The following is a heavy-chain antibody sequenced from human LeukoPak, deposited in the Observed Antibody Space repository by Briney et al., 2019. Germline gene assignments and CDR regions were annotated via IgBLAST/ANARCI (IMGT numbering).Heavy chain of an antibody. J-gene: IGHJ4*02. D-gene: IGHD3-22*01. CDR2: IYYSGST. CDR1: GGSISSYY. V-gene: IGHV4-59*01. Sequence: SETLSLTCNASGGSISSYYWSWIRQPPGKGLEWIGYIYYSGSTNYNPSLKSRVTISVDTSKNQFSLKLSSVTAADTAVYYCAMDSSGYYRGYFDYWGQGTLVTVSS. CDR3: AMDSSGYYRGYFDY.